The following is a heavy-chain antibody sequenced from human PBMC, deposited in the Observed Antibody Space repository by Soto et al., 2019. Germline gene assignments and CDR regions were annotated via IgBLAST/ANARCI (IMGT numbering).Heavy chain of an antibody. D-gene: IGHD2-8*01. V-gene: IGHV1-18*04. CDR1: GYTFTSYG. Sequence: QVPLVQSGAEVKKPGASVKVSCKAFGYTFTSYGISWVRQAPGQGLEWMGWISAYEGNTNYAQKLQGRVTKTTDTSTSTAYMELRSLRSDDTAVYYCARDTNPADFFDYWGQGTLVTVSS. CDR2: ISAYEGNT. J-gene: IGHJ4*02. CDR3: ARDTNPADFFDY.